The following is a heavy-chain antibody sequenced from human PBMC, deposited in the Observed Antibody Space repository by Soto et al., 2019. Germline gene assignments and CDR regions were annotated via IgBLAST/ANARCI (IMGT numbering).Heavy chain of an antibody. CDR1: GDTFSSYA. CDR2: FIPMFGTT. D-gene: IGHD1-26*01. J-gene: IGHJ6*02. CDR3: ARVTLTVGDTPYTKHYYGMDV. Sequence: QVQLVQSGAEVKKPGSSVKVSCKASGDTFSSYALNWVRQAPGQGLEWMGGFIPMFGTTNYAQKFQGRLTLTADESTDTAYMELSSLRSEDTAVYYCARVTLTVGDTPYTKHYYGMDVWGQGTTVTVSS. V-gene: IGHV1-69*01.